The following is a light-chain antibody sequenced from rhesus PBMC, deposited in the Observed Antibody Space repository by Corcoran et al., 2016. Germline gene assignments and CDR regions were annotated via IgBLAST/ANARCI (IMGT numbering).Light chain of an antibody. J-gene: IGKJ4*01. CDR2: WAS. V-gene: IGKV4-1*01. CDR1: QSLLYTSNNKNY. CDR3: QQYYSSTLN. Sequence: DSVMTQSPDSLAVSLGERVTINCKSSQSLLYTSNNKNYLAWYPQKPGQAPRLLLYWASTRENGVPNRFSGIGSGTDFTLTIRGLQPEDLGIYYCQQYYSSTLNFGGGTKVEIK.